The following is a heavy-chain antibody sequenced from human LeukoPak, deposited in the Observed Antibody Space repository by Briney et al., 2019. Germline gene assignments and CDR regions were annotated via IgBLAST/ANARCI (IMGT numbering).Heavy chain of an antibody. D-gene: IGHD3-9*01. CDR1: GYSFSSYW. CDR2: IYPGDSDT. Sequence: HGESLKISCKGSGYSFSSYWIAWVRQMPGKGLEWMGIIYPGDSDTRYSPSFQGQVTISADKSISTAYMQWSSLKASDTAMYYCARHKTYYDILTGYYTPRYFDYWGQGTLVTVSS. V-gene: IGHV5-51*01. J-gene: IGHJ4*02. CDR3: ARHKTYYDILTGYYTPRYFDY.